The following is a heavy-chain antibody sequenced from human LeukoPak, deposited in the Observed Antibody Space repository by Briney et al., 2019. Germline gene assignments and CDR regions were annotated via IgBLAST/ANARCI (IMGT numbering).Heavy chain of an antibody. CDR2: ISAYNGNT. CDR3: ATSPYCSSTSCYHFAFDI. Sequence: ASVKVSCKASGYTFTSYGISWVRQAPGQGLEWMGWISAYNGNTNYAQKFQGRVTMTEDTSTDTAYMELSSLRSEDTAVYYCATSPYCSSTSCYHFAFDIWGQGTMVTVSS. V-gene: IGHV1-18*01. J-gene: IGHJ3*02. CDR1: GYTFTSYG. D-gene: IGHD2-2*01.